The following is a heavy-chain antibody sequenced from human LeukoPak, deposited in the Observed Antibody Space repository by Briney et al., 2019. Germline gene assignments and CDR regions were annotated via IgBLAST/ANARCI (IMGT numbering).Heavy chain of an antibody. D-gene: IGHD2-15*01. CDR1: GFIFSNFG. CDR3: ARKGGTPNTQDY. J-gene: IGHJ4*02. CDR2: IGVPSSAT. V-gene: IGHV3-23*01. Sequence: SGGSLRLTCTASGFIFSNFGMSWVRQAPGKGLEWVSAIGVPSSATSYADSVKGRFTISRDNSKNILYLQMNSLRAEDTAVYYCARKGGTPNTQDYWGQGALVTVSS.